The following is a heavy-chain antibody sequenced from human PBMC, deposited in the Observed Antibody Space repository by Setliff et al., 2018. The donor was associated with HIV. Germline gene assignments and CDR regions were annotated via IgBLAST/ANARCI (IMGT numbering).Heavy chain of an antibody. CDR3: ARAGGYSGYAPLYYFDS. J-gene: IGHJ4*02. D-gene: IGHD5-12*01. CDR1: GFTFDDYG. CDR2: INWNGGST. Sequence: SLRLSCAASGFTFDDYGMSWVRQAPGKGLEWVSGINWNGGSTGSAVSVKGRFTISRDNAKNSLYLRMKSLRAEDTAFYYCARAGGYSGYAPLYYFDSWGQGTLVTVSS. V-gene: IGHV3-20*04.